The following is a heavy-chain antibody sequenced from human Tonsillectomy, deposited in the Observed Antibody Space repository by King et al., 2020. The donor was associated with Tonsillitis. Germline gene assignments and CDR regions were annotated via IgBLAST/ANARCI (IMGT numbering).Heavy chain of an antibody. Sequence: VQLVESGGGLVQPGGSLRLSCAASGFTFRSYEMNWVRQAPGKGLEWGSYISSSGSTIDYADSVRGRFTISRDNAKNSLYLQMNSLRAEDTAVYYCARDFYDNSGRFDYWGQGTLVTVSS. D-gene: IGHD3-22*01. CDR1: GFTFRSYE. CDR3: ARDFYDNSGRFDY. CDR2: ISSSGSTI. V-gene: IGHV3-48*03. J-gene: IGHJ4*02.